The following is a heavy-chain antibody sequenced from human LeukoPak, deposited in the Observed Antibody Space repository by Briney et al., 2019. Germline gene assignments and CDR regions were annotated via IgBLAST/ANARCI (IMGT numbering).Heavy chain of an antibody. V-gene: IGHV4-30-2*01. J-gene: IGHJ4*02. CDR3: ARWERYFDY. CDR2: IYHSGST. Sequence: TSQTLSLTCAVSGGSISSGGYSWSWIRQPPGKGLEWIGYIYHSGSTYYNPSLKSRVTISVDRSKNQFSLKLSSVTAADTAVYYCARWERYFDYWGQGTLATVSS. D-gene: IGHD1-1*01. CDR1: GGSISSGGYS.